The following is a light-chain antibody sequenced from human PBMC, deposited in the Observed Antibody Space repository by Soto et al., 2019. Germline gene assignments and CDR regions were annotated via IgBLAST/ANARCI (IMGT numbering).Light chain of an antibody. Sequence: EIVMTQSPATLSVSPGERATLSCRASQSVSNNLAWYQHKPGQAPRLLIFGASTRATGIPVRFSGSGSGTEFPLTLLRLQSEGSGVYYCQHYNNLPLTFGGGTKVEIK. CDR3: QHYNNLPLT. CDR1: QSVSNN. CDR2: GAS. V-gene: IGKV3-15*01. J-gene: IGKJ4*01.